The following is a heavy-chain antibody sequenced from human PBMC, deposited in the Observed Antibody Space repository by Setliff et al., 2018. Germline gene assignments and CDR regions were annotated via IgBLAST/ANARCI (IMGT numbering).Heavy chain of an antibody. CDR1: GGSISSYY. CDR3: AREQWLDPPGYYYKDV. V-gene: IGHV4-4*07. Sequence: SETLSLTCTVSGGSISSYYWSWIRQPAGKGLEWIGHIYIGGSANYNPSLKSRVTISIDTSKNQFSLKLNSVTAADMAVYYCAREQWLDPPGYYYKDVWAKGTTVTVSS. CDR2: IYIGGSA. D-gene: IGHD6-19*01. J-gene: IGHJ6*03.